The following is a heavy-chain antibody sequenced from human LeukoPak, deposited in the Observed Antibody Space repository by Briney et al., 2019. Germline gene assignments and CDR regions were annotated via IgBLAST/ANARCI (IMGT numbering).Heavy chain of an antibody. J-gene: IGHJ4*02. CDR2: IYYSGGT. V-gene: IGHV4-59*12. CDR3: ARVGYSYGYNPDY. Sequence: SETLSLTCTVSGGSISSYYWSWVRQPPGKGLEWIGYIYYSGGTNYNPSLKSRVTISVDTSKNQFSLKLSSVTAADTAVYYCARVGYSYGYNPDYWGQGTLVTVSS. CDR1: GGSISSYY. D-gene: IGHD5-18*01.